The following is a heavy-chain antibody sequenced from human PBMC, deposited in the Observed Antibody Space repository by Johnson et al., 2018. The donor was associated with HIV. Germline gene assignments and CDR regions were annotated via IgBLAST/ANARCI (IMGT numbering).Heavy chain of an antibody. CDR1: GLTFSSYD. V-gene: IGHV3-13*01. CDR3: ARACSAAHCYSYVDAFDI. CDR2: IGTVGDT. Sequence: VQLMEYGGGLVQPGGSLRLSCAASGLTFSSYDMHWVRQATGKGLEWVSAIGTVGDTYYVGSVKGRFTISRDNAKNSLYLQVNSLRAGDTAVYYCARACSAAHCYSYVDAFDIWSQGTTVTVSS. D-gene: IGHD2-15*01. J-gene: IGHJ3*02.